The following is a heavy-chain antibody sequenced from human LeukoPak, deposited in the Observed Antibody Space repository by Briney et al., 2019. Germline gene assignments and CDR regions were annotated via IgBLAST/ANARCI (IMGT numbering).Heavy chain of an antibody. CDR3: ARDGHKYSVSYLDAFDI. CDR2: INPSGGST. J-gene: IGHJ3*02. D-gene: IGHD1-26*01. Sequence: ASVKVSCKASGYTFTSYSMHWVRQAPGQGLEWMGVINPSGGSTSFAQKFQGRVTMTRDTSTRTVYMELSGLRSEDTAVYYCARDGHKYSVSYLDAFDIWGQGTMVTVSS. V-gene: IGHV1-46*01. CDR1: GYTFTSYS.